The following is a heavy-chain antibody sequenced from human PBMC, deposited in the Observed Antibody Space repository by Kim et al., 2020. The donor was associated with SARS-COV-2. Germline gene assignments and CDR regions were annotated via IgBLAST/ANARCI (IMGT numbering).Heavy chain of an antibody. V-gene: IGHV5-51*01. Sequence: TYSPSFHGQVTISADTSISTAYLQWSSLKASDTAMYYCARQGGGYTQIDYWGQGTLVTVSS. D-gene: IGHD5-18*01. CDR3: ARQGGGYTQIDY. J-gene: IGHJ4*02.